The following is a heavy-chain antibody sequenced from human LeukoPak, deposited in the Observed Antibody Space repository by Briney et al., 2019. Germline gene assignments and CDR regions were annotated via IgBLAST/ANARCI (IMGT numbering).Heavy chain of an antibody. Sequence: GGSLRLSCAASGFTFSNNAMRWVPKAPGKGLEWVSTISGVGVSTYYADSLKGRFTISRDSSKITLNRQMASLRVEDTAVYYCAKRSGTNYYFDYWGQGTLVTVSS. J-gene: IGHJ4*02. CDR2: ISGVGVST. V-gene: IGHV3-23*01. CDR3: AKRSGTNYYFDY. CDR1: GFTFSNNA. D-gene: IGHD2-2*01.